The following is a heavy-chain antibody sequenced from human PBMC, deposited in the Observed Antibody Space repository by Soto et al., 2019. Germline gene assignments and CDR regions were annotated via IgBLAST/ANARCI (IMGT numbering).Heavy chain of an antibody. CDR1: GGSLSNYG. CDR3: ARGDATKIVVTTYYAMDV. Sequence: QVQLVQSGAEVKKPGSSVKVSCKASGGSLSNYGISWVRQAPGQGLEWMGAIIPDFGTPNYAQKFQDRVTITADESTTTVYMAGRSLTSEDTAVYYCARGDATKIVVTTYYAMDVWGQGTTVTVSS. V-gene: IGHV1-69*12. J-gene: IGHJ6*02. D-gene: IGHD3-22*01. CDR2: IIPDFGTP.